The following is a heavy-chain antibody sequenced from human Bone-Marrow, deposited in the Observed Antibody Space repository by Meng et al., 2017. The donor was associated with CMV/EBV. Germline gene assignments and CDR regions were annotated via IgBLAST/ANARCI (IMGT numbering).Heavy chain of an antibody. J-gene: IGHJ5*02. Sequence: ASVKVSCKASGYTFTGYYMHWVRQAPGQGLEWMGWINPNSGNTGYAQKFQGRVTMTRNTSISTAYMELSSLRSEDTAVYYCARGYPEFDPWGQGTLVTVSS. V-gene: IGHV1-8*02. CDR2: INPNSGNT. D-gene: IGHD3-16*02. CDR1: GYTFTGYY. CDR3: ARGYPEFDP.